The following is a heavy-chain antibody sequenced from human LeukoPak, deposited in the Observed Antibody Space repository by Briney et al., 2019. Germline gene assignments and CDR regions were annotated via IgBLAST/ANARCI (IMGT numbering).Heavy chain of an antibody. Sequence: PGGFLRLSCAASGFTLSNHWMTWVRQVPGRGPEWVANVNRDGSETYYLDSVKGRFTISRDNAKSSLNLQMNSLRAEDTALYYCVRNNAMDVWGQGTAVIVSS. V-gene: IGHV3-7*03. CDR3: VRNNAMDV. CDR1: GFTLSNHW. D-gene: IGHD2-8*01. CDR2: VNRDGSET. J-gene: IGHJ6*02.